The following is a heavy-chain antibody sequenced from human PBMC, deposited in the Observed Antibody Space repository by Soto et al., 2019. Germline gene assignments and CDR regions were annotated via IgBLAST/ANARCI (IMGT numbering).Heavy chain of an antibody. CDR2: IKQDGSEK. V-gene: IGHV3-7*01. CDR3: ARDKRMGYNWNKHQVDY. Sequence: GGSLRLSCAASGFTFSSYWMSWVRQAPGKGLEWVANIKQDGSEKYYVDSVKGRFTISRDNAKNSLYLQMNSLRAEDTAVYYCARDKRMGYNWNKHQVDYWGQGTLVTVSS. D-gene: IGHD1-20*01. CDR1: GFTFSSYW. J-gene: IGHJ4*02.